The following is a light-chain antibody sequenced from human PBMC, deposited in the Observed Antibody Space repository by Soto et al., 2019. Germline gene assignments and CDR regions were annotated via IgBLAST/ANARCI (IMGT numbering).Light chain of an antibody. V-gene: IGKV3-15*01. Sequence: EIVMAQSPATLSVSPGERATLSCRASQSVSSTLAWYQQKPGQPPWLLIYGASTRATGVPARFSGSGSGTEFTLTISSLQSEDFAVYYCQQYYNWPLTFGGGTKVEI. CDR1: QSVSST. CDR2: GAS. CDR3: QQYYNWPLT. J-gene: IGKJ4*01.